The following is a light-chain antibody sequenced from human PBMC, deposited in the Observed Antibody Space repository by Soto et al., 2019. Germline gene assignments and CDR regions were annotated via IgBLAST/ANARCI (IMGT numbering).Light chain of an antibody. CDR2: AAS. CDR3: QQSNSITWT. Sequence: DIQMTQSPSSLSASVGDRVTITCRASQGISTYLNWYQQKPGKAPKVLIYAASSLQSGVPSRFSGSGSETDFTLTISSLQPEDFATYSCQQSNSITWTFGQGTKGDIK. J-gene: IGKJ1*01. V-gene: IGKV1-39*01. CDR1: QGISTY.